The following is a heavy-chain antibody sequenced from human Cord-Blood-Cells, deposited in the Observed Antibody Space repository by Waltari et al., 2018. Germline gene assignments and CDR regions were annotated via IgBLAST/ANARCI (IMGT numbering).Heavy chain of an antibody. D-gene: IGHD2-15*01. Sequence: QVQLVQSGAEVKKPGSSVKVSCKASGGTFSSYAISWVRPAPGQGPEWMGGIIPIFGTANYAQKFQGRVTITADESTSTAYMELSSLRSEDTAVYYCARTLYCSGGSCYYYYGMDVWGQGTTVTVSS. CDR3: ARTLYCSGGSCYYYYGMDV. V-gene: IGHV1-69*01. CDR2: IIPIFGTA. J-gene: IGHJ6*02. CDR1: GGTFSSYA.